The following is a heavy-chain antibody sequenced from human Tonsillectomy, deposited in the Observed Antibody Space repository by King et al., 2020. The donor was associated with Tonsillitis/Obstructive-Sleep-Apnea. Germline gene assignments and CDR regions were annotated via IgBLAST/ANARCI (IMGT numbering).Heavy chain of an antibody. CDR3: ARDIGGSFYYFDY. J-gene: IGHJ4*02. V-gene: IGHV3-33*01. D-gene: IGHD1-26*01. Sequence: QLVQSGGGVVQPGRSLRLSCAASGFTFSSYGMHWVRQAPGKGLEWVAVVWYDRSNKYYADSVKGRLTISRDNSKNTLYLQMNSLRAEDTAVYYCARDIGGSFYYFDYWGQGTLVTVSS. CDR1: GFTFSSYG. CDR2: VWYDRSNK.